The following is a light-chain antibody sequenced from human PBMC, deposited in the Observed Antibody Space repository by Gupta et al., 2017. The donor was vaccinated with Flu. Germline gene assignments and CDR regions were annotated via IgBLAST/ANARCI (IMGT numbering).Light chain of an antibody. CDR2: EVS. V-gene: IGLV2-14*01. J-gene: IGLJ3*02. CDR3: SSDTSSSPWV. CDR1: SSDVGGYNY. Sequence: SALTQPAPVSGSPGQSITIPCTGTSSDVGGYNYVSWYQQHPGKAPKLMIYEVSKRPAGVSNRFSGSKSGNTASLTISGLQAEDEADYYCSSDTSSSPWVFGGGTKLTVL.